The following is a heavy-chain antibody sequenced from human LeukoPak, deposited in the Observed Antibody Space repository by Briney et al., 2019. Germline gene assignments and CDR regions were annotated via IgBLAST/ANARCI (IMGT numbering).Heavy chain of an antibody. V-gene: IGHV4-39*01. CDR3: ARLGTGYDSSGYSIGWFDP. CDR1: GGSISISTYY. Sequence: SETLSLTCTVSGGSISISTYYWGWIRQPPGKGLEWIGNIYYSGSTYYNPSLKSRVTISVDTSKNQFSLRLSSVAAADTAVYYCARLGTGYDSSGYSIGWFDPWGQGTLVTVSS. CDR2: IYYSGST. D-gene: IGHD3-22*01. J-gene: IGHJ5*02.